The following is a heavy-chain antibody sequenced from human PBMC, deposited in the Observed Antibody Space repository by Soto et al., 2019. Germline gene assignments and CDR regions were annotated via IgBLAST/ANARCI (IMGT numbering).Heavy chain of an antibody. CDR3: ARDLGGPIDY. D-gene: IGHD2-15*01. J-gene: IGHJ4*02. V-gene: IGHV3-30-3*01. Sequence: QVQLVESGGGVVQPGRSLRLSCAASGFTFSSYAMHWVRQAPGKGLEWVAVISYDGSNKYYADSVKGRFTISRDNSKNPLYLQMNSLRAEDTAVYYCARDLGGPIDYWGQGTLVTVSS. CDR2: ISYDGSNK. CDR1: GFTFSSYA.